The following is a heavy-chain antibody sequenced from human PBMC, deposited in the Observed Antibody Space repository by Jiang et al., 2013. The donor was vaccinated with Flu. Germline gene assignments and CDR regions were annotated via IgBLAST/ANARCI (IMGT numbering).Heavy chain of an antibody. V-gene: IGHV1-2*02. D-gene: IGHD6-19*01. CDR3: ARFKYYSSGWLDGMDV. Sequence: SGAEVKKPGASVKVSCKASGYTFTGYYIHWVRQAPGQGLEWMGWINPNSGGTDFAQMFQGRVTMTRDTSISTAYMELSKLRSDDTAVYYCARFKYYSSGWLDGMDVWGQG. CDR1: GYTFTGYY. J-gene: IGHJ6*02. CDR2: INPNSGGT.